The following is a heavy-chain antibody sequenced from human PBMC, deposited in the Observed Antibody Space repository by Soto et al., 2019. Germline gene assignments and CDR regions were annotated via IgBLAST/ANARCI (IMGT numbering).Heavy chain of an antibody. CDR1: GASISGYY. V-gene: IGHV4-59*01. Sequence: SETLSLTCTVSGASISGYYWSWIRQPPGKGLEWIGCIHYSGITYYNPSLKSRLTISVDTSKNQFSLKLSSLTAAGTAVYYCVRDPDHDSSGYIFHYWGPGXLVTVYS. CDR3: VRDPDHDSSGYIFHY. CDR2: IHYSGIT. D-gene: IGHD3-22*01. J-gene: IGHJ4*02.